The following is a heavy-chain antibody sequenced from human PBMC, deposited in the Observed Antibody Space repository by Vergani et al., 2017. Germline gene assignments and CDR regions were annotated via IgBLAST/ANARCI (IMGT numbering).Heavy chain of an antibody. Sequence: QVQLVESGGGVVQPGRSLRLSCAASGFTFSSYGMHWVRQAPGKGLEWVAVISYDGSNKYYADSVKGRFTISRDNSKNTLYLQMNSLRAEATAVYYCARDLARYSSGWPILYWGQGTLVTVSS. D-gene: IGHD6-19*01. V-gene: IGHV3-30*03. CDR3: ARDLARYSSGWPILY. J-gene: IGHJ4*02. CDR2: ISYDGSNK. CDR1: GFTFSSYG.